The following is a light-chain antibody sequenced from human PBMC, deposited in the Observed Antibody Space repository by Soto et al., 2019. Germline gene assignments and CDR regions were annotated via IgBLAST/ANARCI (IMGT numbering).Light chain of an antibody. CDR1: QSVSNN. CDR2: GAS. V-gene: IGKV3-15*01. Sequence: EIVLTQSPGTLSLSPGERATLSCRASQSVSNNYLAWYQQKPGQAPRLLIYGASRRATGFPARFSGSGSGTEFNLTISSLQSEDFGVYYCQQYNNWPRATFGGGTKVDNK. J-gene: IGKJ4*01. CDR3: QQYNNWPRAT.